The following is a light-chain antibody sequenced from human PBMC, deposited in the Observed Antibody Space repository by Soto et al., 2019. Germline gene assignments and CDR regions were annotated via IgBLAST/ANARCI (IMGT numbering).Light chain of an antibody. CDR2: GAS. V-gene: IGKV3-20*01. J-gene: IGKJ3*01. CDR1: QSVSSSY. CDR3: QQYGSSPFT. Sequence: EIVLTQSPGTLSLSPGERATLSRRASQSVSSSYLAWYQQKPGQAPRLLIYGASSRATGIPDRFSGSGSGTDFTLTISRLEPEHFAVYYCQQYGSSPFTFGPGTKVDIK.